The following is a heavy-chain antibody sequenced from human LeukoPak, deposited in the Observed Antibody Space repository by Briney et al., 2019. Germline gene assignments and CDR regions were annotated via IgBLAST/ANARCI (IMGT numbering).Heavy chain of an antibody. V-gene: IGHV4-39*01. J-gene: IGHJ4*01. CDR3: ARRSGNYYLWVFDY. CDR2: IYYSGNT. Sequence: PSETLPLPCTVSGGSISSSGYYWGWIRQPPGKGLEWIGSIYYSGNTYYNPSLKSRVTISVDTSKNQFSLKLNSVTAADTAVYYYARRSGNYYLWVFDYWGDGTLVTVSS. CDR1: GGSISSSGYY. D-gene: IGHD1-26*01.